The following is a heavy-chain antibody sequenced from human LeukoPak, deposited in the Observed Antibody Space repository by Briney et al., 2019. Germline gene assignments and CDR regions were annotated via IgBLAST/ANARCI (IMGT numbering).Heavy chain of an antibody. D-gene: IGHD6-13*01. CDR2: IYYSGRT. CDR3: ARYSSSWYGDYFDY. CDR1: GGSISSSNW. Sequence: SGTLSLTCGVSGGSISSSNWWSWVRQPPGKGLEWIGEIYYSGRTNYNPSLKSRVTISVDTSKSQFSLKLSSVTAADTAVYYCARYSSSWYGDYFDYWGQGTLVTVSS. V-gene: IGHV4-4*02. J-gene: IGHJ4*02.